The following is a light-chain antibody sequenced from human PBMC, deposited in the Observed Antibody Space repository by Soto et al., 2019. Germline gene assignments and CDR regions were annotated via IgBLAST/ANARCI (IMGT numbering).Light chain of an antibody. CDR3: QQYYNSPLT. CDR2: WAS. V-gene: IGKV4-1*01. CDR1: QSVLYSSNNKNY. J-gene: IGKJ4*01. Sequence: DIVMTQSPDSLAVSLVERATINCKSSQSVLYSSNNKNYLAWYQQKPGQPPKLLIYWASTRESGVPDRFSGSGSGTDFNLTRNGLQAEDVAVYYCQQYYNSPLTFGGGTKVEIK.